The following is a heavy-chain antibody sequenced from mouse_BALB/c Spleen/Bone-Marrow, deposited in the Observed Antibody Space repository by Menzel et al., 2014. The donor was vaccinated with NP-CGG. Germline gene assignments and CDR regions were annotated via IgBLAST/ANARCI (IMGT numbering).Heavy chain of an antibody. V-gene: IGHV5-17*02. CDR2: ISSGSSTI. Sequence: EVQVVESGGGLVQPGGSRKLSCAASGFTFSSFGMHWVRQAPEKGLEWVAYISSGSSTIYYADTVKGRFTISRDNPKNPLFLQMTSLRSEDTAMYYCASSPYGYFDYWGQGTTLTVSS. J-gene: IGHJ2*01. CDR1: GFTFSSFG. D-gene: IGHD1-1*01. CDR3: ASSPYGYFDY.